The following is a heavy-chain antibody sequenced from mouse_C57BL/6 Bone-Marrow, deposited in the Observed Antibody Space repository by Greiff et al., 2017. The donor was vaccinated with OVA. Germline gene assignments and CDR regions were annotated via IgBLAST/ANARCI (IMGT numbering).Heavy chain of an antibody. J-gene: IGHJ1*03. CDR2: ISNSGST. D-gene: IGHD1-1*01. V-gene: IGHV3-8*01. Sequence: VQLKESGPGLAQPSQTLSLTCSVTGYSITSDYWNWIRKFPGNKLEYMGYISNSGSTYYNPSLKSRISITRDTSKNQYYLQLNSVTTEDTATYYCARWGVTTVVDWYFDVWGTGTTVTVSS. CDR3: ARWGVTTVVDWYFDV. CDR1: GYSITSDY.